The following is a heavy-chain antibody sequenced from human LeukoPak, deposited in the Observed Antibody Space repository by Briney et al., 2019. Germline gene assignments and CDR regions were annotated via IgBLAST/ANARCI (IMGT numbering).Heavy chain of an antibody. CDR1: GFTVSSNY. J-gene: IGHJ4*02. CDR3: ARDQGGGVFNY. V-gene: IGHV3-53*01. CDR2: IYSGGST. Sequence: PGRSLRPSCAASGFTVSSNYMSWVRQAPGKGLEWVSVIYSGGSTYYADSVKGRFTISRDNSKNTLYLQMNSLRAEDTAVYYCARDQGGGVFNYWGQGTLVTVSS. D-gene: IGHD6-13*01.